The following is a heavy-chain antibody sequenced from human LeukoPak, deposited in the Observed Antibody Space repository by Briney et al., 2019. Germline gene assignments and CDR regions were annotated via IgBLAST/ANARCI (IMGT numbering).Heavy chain of an antibody. J-gene: IGHJ3*02. V-gene: IGHV4-59*01. Sequence: SETLSLTYTVSGGSITSYYWSWIRQSPGKGLEWIGYIYYSGSTNYNPSLKSRVTISEDTSKNQLSLKLSSVTAADTAVYYCARTSRDYGDYIGVFDIWGQGTMVTVSS. D-gene: IGHD4-17*01. CDR1: GGSITSYY. CDR3: ARTSRDYGDYIGVFDI. CDR2: IYYSGST.